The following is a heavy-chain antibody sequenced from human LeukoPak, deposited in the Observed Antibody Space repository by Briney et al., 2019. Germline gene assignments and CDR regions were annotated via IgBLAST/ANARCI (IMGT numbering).Heavy chain of an antibody. J-gene: IGHJ5*02. Sequence: PGGSLRLSCAASGFMFSSYAMSWVRQAPGKGLEWVSSISGGGSNTCFADSVKGRFSVSRDNSKNTLYLQMNSLGAEDTATYYCAKGCRSANCDEGRWFDPWGQGTLVIVSS. V-gene: IGHV3-23*01. CDR2: ISGGGSNT. CDR1: GFMFSSYA. CDR3: AKGCRSANCDEGRWFDP. D-gene: IGHD2-2*01.